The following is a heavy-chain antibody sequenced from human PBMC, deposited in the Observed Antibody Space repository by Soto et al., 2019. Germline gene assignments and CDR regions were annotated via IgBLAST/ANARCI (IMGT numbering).Heavy chain of an antibody. Sequence: PGGSLRLSCAASGFSFRDFSMSWVRQAPGKGLEWVSFIDLSGTTTYYSDSVKGRFTISKDRSRNTVFLQMNRLRVEDTATYYYXKDRVPDGIYSFDYWGQGVLVTVS. CDR2: IDLSGTTT. J-gene: IGHJ4*02. CDR1: GFSFRDFS. CDR3: XKDRVPDGIYSFDY. D-gene: IGHD2-15*01. V-gene: IGHV3-23*03.